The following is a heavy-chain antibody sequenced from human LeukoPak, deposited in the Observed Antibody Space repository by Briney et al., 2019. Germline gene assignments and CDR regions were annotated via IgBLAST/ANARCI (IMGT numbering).Heavy chain of an antibody. Sequence: PGRSLRLSCAASGFSISTYGMHWVRQAPGKGLEWVAVVSYDGSNEYYADSVKGRFTISRDRSKNTLYLQMDSLRAEDTAVYYCAKGASSGSHHSPFDYWGQGTLVTVSS. CDR1: GFSISTYG. D-gene: IGHD3-10*01. J-gene: IGHJ4*02. CDR3: AKGASSGSHHSPFDY. V-gene: IGHV3-30*18. CDR2: VSYDGSNE.